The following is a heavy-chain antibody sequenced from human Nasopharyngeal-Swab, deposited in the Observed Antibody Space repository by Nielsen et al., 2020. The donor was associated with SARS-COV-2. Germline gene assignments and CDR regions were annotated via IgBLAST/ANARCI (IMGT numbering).Heavy chain of an antibody. V-gene: IGHV3-20*01. Sequence: VRQAPWKGLERVSGINWNGGSTGYADSVKGRFTISRDNAKNSLYLQMNSLRAEDTALYHCARDAEQPGDYYYGMDVWGQGTTVTVSS. CDR2: INWNGGST. J-gene: IGHJ6*02. CDR3: ARDAEQPGDYYYGMDV. D-gene: IGHD6-13*01.